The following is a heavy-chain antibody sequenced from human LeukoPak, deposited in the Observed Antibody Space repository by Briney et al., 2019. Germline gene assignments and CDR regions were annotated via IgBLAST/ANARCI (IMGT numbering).Heavy chain of an antibody. CDR2: INPNSGGT. D-gene: IGHD2-2*01. CDR3: ARSRYCSSTSCYESWFDF. Sequence: VASVKVSSKASGYTFTGYYMHWVRQAPGQGLEWMGWINPNSGGTKYAQKFQGGVTMTRDTSSSTAYVEVSRLTADDTAVYYCARSRYCSSTSCYESWFDFWGQGTLVTVSS. V-gene: IGHV1-2*02. CDR1: GYTFTGYY. J-gene: IGHJ5*01.